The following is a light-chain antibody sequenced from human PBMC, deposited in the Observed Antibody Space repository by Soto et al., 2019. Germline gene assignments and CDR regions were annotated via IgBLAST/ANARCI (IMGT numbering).Light chain of an antibody. CDR1: QSISSW. Sequence: DIQMTQSPSTLSASVGDSVTITCRASQSISSWLAWYQQKPGKAPTLLIYKASNLESGVPSRFSGSASGTEFTLTISSLQPDDLATYYCQQYNGYSGTFGQGTKLEIK. CDR3: QQYNGYSGT. J-gene: IGKJ2*02. V-gene: IGKV1-5*03. CDR2: KAS.